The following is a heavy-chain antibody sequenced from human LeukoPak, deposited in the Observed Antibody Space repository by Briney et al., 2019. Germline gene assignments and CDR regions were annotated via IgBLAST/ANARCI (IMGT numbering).Heavy chain of an antibody. V-gene: IGHV3-21*01. D-gene: IGHD2-15*01. CDR1: GFTFSSYS. Sequence: GGSLRLSCAASGFTFSSYSMNWVRQAPGKGLEWVSSISSSSSYIYYADSVKGRFTISRDNAKNSLYLQMNSLRAEDTAVYYCARAGGYCNGGSCSYGWFDPWGQGTLVTVSS. CDR2: ISSSSSYI. J-gene: IGHJ5*02. CDR3: ARAGGYCNGGSCSYGWFDP.